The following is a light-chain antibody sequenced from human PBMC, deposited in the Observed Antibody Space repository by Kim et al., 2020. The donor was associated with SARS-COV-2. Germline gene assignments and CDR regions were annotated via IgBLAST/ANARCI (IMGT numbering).Light chain of an antibody. Sequence: SVGDRVTLTFRASHIITNYLNWYQQKPGKAPNLLIHGASNLQSGVPSRFSGSGSGTDFTLTISSLQPEDFATYYCQQTYSTPPITFGQGTRLEIK. V-gene: IGKV1-39*01. J-gene: IGKJ5*01. CDR3: QQTYSTPPIT. CDR2: GAS. CDR1: HIITNY.